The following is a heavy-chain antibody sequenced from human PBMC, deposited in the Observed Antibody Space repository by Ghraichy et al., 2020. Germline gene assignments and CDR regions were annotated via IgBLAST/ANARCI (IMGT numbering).Heavy chain of an antibody. CDR3: ARAYCGGDCTGS. D-gene: IGHD2-21*01. CDR1: GYTFTSSD. CDR2: MNPNSGNT. J-gene: IGHJ5*02. V-gene: IGHV1-8*02. Sequence: ASVKVSCKASGYTFTSSDINWVRQSTGQGLEWMGWMNPNSGNTGYAQKFQGRVTMTRNTSISTAYMELSSLRSEDTAVYYCARAYCGGDCTGSWGQGTLVTASS.